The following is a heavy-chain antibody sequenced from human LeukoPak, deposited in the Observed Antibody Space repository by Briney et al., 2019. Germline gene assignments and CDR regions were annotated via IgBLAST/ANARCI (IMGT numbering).Heavy chain of an antibody. CDR2: IIPIFGTA. V-gene: IGHV1-69*01. CDR1: GGTFSSYA. CDR3: ARAPCRSTSCYLFDP. D-gene: IGHD2-2*01. J-gene: IGHJ5*02. Sequence: GSSVKVSCKASGGTFSSYAISRVRQAPGQGLEWMGGIIPIFGTANYAQKFQGRVTITADESTSTAYMELSSLRSEDTAVYYCARAPCRSTSCYLFDPWGQGTLVTVSS.